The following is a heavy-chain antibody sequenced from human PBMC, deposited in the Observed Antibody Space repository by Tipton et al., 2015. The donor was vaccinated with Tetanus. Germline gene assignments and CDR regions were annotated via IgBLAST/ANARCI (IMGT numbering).Heavy chain of an antibody. CDR2: VYHSGAT. V-gene: IGHV4-61*08. J-gene: IGHJ4*02. Sequence: GLVKPSETLSLTCTVSGTSISRSGHYWTWIRQPPGKEPEWVGYVYHSGATNYHPSLKSRLAISLDTSKNQFSLKLTSVTAADTAVYYCARDERYGDYAYWGQGALVTVSS. CDR1: GTSISRSGHY. CDR3: ARDERYGDYAY. D-gene: IGHD4-17*01.